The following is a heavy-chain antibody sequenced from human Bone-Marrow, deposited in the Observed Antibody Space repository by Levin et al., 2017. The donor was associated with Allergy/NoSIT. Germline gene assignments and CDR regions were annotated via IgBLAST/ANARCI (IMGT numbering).Heavy chain of an antibody. CDR3: ARSETLTPPYFVVVPAALYY. CDR2: INPNSGGT. CDR1: GYTFTGYY. Sequence: ASVKVSCKASGYTFTGYYMHWVRQAPGQGLEWMGWINPNSGGTNYAQKFQGRVTMTRDTSISTAYMELSRLRSDDTAVYYCARSETLTPPYFVVVPAALYYWGQGTLVTVSS. V-gene: IGHV1-2*02. D-gene: IGHD2-2*01. J-gene: IGHJ4*02.